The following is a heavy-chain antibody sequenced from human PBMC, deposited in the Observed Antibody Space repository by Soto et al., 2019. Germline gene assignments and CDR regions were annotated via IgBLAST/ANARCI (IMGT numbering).Heavy chain of an antibody. D-gene: IGHD6-6*01. CDR3: ARGPQSSSPLGDWFYP. CDR2: IWYDGSNK. J-gene: IGHJ5*02. V-gene: IGHV3-33*01. CDR1: GFTFSSYG. Sequence: QVQLVESGGGVVQPGKSLRLSCAASGFTFSSYGMHWVRQAPGKGLEWVAVIWYDGSNKYYADSVKGRFTISRDNSKNTLYLQMSSLRAEDTAVYYCARGPQSSSPLGDWFYPWGQGTLVTVSS.